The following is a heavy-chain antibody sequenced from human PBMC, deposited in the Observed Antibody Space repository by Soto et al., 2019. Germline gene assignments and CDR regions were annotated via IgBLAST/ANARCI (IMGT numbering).Heavy chain of an antibody. Sequence: SETLSLTCNVSGGSINNYYWNWIRQSPVKGLEWMGYIYYSGTTNYNPSLESRLTMSLDTSKNHLFLIMNSVTAADTAVYYCARGRGDYYGSDYYGMDAWGQGITVT. CDR1: GGSINNYY. CDR3: ARGRGDYYGSDYYGMDA. CDR2: IYYSGTT. D-gene: IGHD3-10*01. J-gene: IGHJ6*02. V-gene: IGHV4-59*01.